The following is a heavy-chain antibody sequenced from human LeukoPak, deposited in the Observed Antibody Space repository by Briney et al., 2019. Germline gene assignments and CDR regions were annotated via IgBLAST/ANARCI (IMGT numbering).Heavy chain of an antibody. V-gene: IGHV4-39*01. CDR1: GGSISSSSYY. Sequence: PSETLSLTCTVSGGSISSSSYYWGWIRQPPGKGLEWIGSIYYSGSTYYNPSLKSRVTISVDTSKNQFSLKLSSVTAADTAVYYCARHVDSSGANYWGQGALVTVSS. CDR3: ARHVDSSGANY. D-gene: IGHD3-22*01. J-gene: IGHJ4*02. CDR2: IYYSGST.